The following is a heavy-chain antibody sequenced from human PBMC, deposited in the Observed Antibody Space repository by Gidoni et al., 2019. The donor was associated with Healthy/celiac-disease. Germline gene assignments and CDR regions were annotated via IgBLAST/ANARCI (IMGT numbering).Heavy chain of an antibody. D-gene: IGHD3-3*01. V-gene: IGHV4-34*01. CDR3: ARGLTAYDFWSGQSEYNWFDP. J-gene: IGHJ5*02. Sequence: QVQLQQWGAGLLKPSETLSLTCAVYGGSFSGYYWSWIRQPPGKGLEWIGEINHSGSTNYNPSLKSRVTISVDTSKNQFSLKLSSVTAADTAVYYCARGLTAYDFWSGQSEYNWFDPWGQGTLVTVSS. CDR2: INHSGST. CDR1: GGSFSGYY.